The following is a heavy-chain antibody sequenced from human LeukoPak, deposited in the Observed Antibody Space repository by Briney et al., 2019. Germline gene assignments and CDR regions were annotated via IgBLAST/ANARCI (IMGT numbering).Heavy chain of an antibody. CDR1: GFTFSSYG. Sequence: GGTLRLSCAASGFTFSSYGMSWVRQAPGKGLEWVSAISGSGGSTYYADSVKGRFTISRDNSKNTLYLQVNSLRAEDTAVYYCAKDRYWEMPGDAFDIWGQGTMVTVSS. D-gene: IGHD1-26*01. J-gene: IGHJ3*02. V-gene: IGHV3-23*01. CDR3: AKDRYWEMPGDAFDI. CDR2: ISGSGGST.